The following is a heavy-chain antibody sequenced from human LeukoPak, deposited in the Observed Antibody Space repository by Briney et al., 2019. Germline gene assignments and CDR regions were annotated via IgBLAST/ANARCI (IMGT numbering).Heavy chain of an antibody. CDR3: ARALIGYYFDY. J-gene: IGHJ4*02. Sequence: GRSLRLSCAASGFTFSSYSMNWVRQAPGKGLEWVASISTSSSYIHHADSVTGRLTTSRDNSKNSMCMQIDSLQADDTAVYYSARALIGYYFDYWGRGTLVTVSS. CDR2: ISTSSSYI. V-gene: IGHV3-21*06. CDR1: GFTFSSYS. D-gene: IGHD2-8*01.